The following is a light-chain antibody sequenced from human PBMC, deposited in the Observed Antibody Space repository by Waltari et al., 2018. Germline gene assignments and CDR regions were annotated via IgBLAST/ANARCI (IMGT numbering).Light chain of an antibody. CDR2: EGS. J-gene: IGLJ2*01. CDR1: SSDVVSYNL. V-gene: IGLV2-23*03. CDR3: CSYAGSSTFVV. Sequence: QSALTQPASVSGSPGQSITISCTGTSSDVVSYNLVSWYHQHPGKAPKLMIYEGSKRPSGVSNRFSGSKSGNTASLTISGLQAEDEADYYCCSYAGSSTFVVFGGGTKLTVL.